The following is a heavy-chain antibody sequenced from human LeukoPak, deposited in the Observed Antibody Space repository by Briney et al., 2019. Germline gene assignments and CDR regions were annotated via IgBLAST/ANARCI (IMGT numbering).Heavy chain of an antibody. D-gene: IGHD3-16*01. Sequence: SETLSLTCTVSGYSISSGYYWGWIRQPPGKGLEWIGSIYHSGSTYYNPSLKSRVTISVDTSKNQFSLKLSSVTAADTAVYYCARDNDSRDPPHFDYWGQGTLVTVSS. CDR3: ARDNDSRDPPHFDY. CDR2: IYHSGST. J-gene: IGHJ4*02. CDR1: GYSISSGYY. V-gene: IGHV4-38-2*02.